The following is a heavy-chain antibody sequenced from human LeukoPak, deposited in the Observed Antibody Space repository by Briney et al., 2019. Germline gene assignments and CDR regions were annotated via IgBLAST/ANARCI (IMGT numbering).Heavy chain of an antibody. D-gene: IGHD3-10*01. CDR2: IYTSGST. CDR1: GGSISSYY. V-gene: IGHV4-4*07. J-gene: IGHJ5*02. CDR3: ARDSGTTGEVKFDP. Sequence: PSETLSLTCTVSGGSISSYYWSWIRQPAGKGQEWIGRIYTSGSTTYNPSLKSRVTMSVDTSKNQFSLKLSSVTAADTAIYYCARDSGTTGEVKFDPWGQGTLVTVSS.